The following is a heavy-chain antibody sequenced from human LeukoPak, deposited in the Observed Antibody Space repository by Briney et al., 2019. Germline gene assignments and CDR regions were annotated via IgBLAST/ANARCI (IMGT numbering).Heavy chain of an antibody. V-gene: IGHV3-43D*03. CDR3: AKGGGGDGPDIDY. Sequence: AGGSLRLSCAASGFTFHGYTMHWVRQAPGKGLEWVSLISWDGGSTYCADSVRGRFTISRDNSKNSLYLQMNSLRPEDTALYYCAKGGGGDGPDIDYWGQGTLVTVSS. D-gene: IGHD2-21*02. CDR2: ISWDGGST. CDR1: GFTFHGYT. J-gene: IGHJ4*02.